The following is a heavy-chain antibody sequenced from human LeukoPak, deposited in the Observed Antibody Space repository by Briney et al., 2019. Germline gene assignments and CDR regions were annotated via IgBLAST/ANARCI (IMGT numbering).Heavy chain of an antibody. CDR1: GFTFSSYW. J-gene: IGHJ4*02. Sequence: GGSLRLSCAASGFTFSSYWMSWVRQAPGKGLEWVANIKQDGSEKYYVDSVKGRFTISRDNAKNSLYLQMNSLRAEDTAVYYCARVVSRMVRRGILPIYDSDYRGQGNLFTVSS. CDR2: IKQDGSEK. CDR3: ARVVSRMVRRGILPIYDSDY. D-gene: IGHD3-10*01. V-gene: IGHV3-7*01.